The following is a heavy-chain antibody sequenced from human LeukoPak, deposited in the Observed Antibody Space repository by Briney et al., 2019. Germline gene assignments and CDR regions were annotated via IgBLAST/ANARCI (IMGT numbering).Heavy chain of an antibody. CDR3: ARGPCSGGSCYSEYYYDY. D-gene: IGHD2-15*01. CDR1: GYTFTGYY. Sequence: SVKVSCKASGYTFTGYYMHWVRQAPGQGLEWMGGIIPIFGTANYAQKFQGRVTITADESTSTAYMELSSLRSEDTAVYYCARGPCSGGSCYSEYYYDYWGQGTLVTVSS. J-gene: IGHJ4*02. CDR2: IIPIFGTA. V-gene: IGHV1-69*13.